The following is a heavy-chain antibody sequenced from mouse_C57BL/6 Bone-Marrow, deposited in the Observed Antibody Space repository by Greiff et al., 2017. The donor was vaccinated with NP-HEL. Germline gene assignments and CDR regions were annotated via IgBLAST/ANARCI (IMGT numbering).Heavy chain of an antibody. CDR1: GFSLTSYG. J-gene: IGHJ1*03. CDR3: AGVITTVVAYWYFDV. D-gene: IGHD1-1*01. Sequence: VKVVESGPGLVQPSQSLSITCTVSGFSLTSYGVHWVRQSPGKGLEWLGVIWSGGSTDYNAAFISRLSISKDNSKSQVFFKMNSLQADDTAIYYCAGVITTVVAYWYFDVWGTGTTVTVSS. CDR2: IWSGGST. V-gene: IGHV2-2*01.